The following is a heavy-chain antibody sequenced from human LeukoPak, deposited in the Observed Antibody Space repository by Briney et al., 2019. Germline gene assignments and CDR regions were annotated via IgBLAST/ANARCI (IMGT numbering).Heavy chain of an antibody. CDR2: INHSGNT. CDR3: ARVNWNDVLFT. V-gene: IGHV4-34*01. D-gene: IGHD1-1*01. J-gene: IGHJ4*02. Sequence: SETLSLTCAVYGGSFSDYYWSWIRQPPGKGLEWIGEINHSGNTNYNASLKSRATISVDTSRTQFSLKLSSVTAADTAVYYCARVNWNDVLFTWDPGTLVTVSS. CDR1: GGSFSDYY.